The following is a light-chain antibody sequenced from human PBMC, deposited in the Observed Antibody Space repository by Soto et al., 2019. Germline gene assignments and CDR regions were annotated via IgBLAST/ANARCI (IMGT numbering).Light chain of an antibody. J-gene: IGLJ3*02. CDR1: SSDVGGYNF. V-gene: IGLV2-11*01. Sequence: QSALTQPRSVSGSPGQSVTISCTGTSSDVGGYNFVSWYQQHPGKAPKLIIYDVSKRPSGVPDRFSGSKSGNTASLTISGLHADDEADYYCCSYAGSYTWVFGGGTKLTVL. CDR3: CSYAGSYTWV. CDR2: DVS.